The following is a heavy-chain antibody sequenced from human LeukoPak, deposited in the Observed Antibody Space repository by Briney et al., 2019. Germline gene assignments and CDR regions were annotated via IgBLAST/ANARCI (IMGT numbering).Heavy chain of an antibody. CDR3: ASHLKGYYDSSGYYPLPNWLDP. CDR1: GVSISTSNFY. CDR2: IHNSGNT. D-gene: IGHD3-22*01. Sequence: SETLSLTCTVSGVSISTSNFYWGWIRQPPGKGLEWIGSIHNSGNTYYNPSLKSRVTISVDTSKNQFSLKLSSVTAADTAVYYCASHLKGYYDSSGYYPLPNWLDPWGQGTLVTVSS. J-gene: IGHJ5*02. V-gene: IGHV4-39*07.